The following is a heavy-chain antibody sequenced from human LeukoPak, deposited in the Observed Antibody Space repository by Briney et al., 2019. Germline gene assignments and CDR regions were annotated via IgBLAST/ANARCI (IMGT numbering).Heavy chain of an antibody. V-gene: IGHV1-69*04. J-gene: IGHJ4*02. CDR3: ARETRRGAMVIDY. D-gene: IGHD5-18*01. CDR1: GGTFSSYA. CDR2: IIPILGIA. Sequence: ASVEVSCKASGGTFSSYAISWVRQAPGQGLEWMGRIIPILGIANYAQKFQGRVTITADKSTSTAYMELSSLRSEDTAVYYCARETRRGAMVIDYWGQGTLVTVSS.